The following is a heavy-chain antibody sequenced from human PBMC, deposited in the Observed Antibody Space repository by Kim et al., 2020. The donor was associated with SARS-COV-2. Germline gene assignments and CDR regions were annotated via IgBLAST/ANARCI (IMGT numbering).Heavy chain of an antibody. V-gene: IGHV4-61*01. CDR2: IYYSGST. J-gene: IGHJ5*02. CDR1: GGSVSSGSYY. D-gene: IGHD6-19*01. Sequence: SETLSLTCTVSGGSVSSGSYYWSWIRQPPGKGLEWIGYIYYSGSTNYNPSLKSRVTISVDTSKNQFSLKLSSVTAADTAVYYCASSIQGWYEYNWFDPWGQGTLVTVSS. CDR3: ASSIQGWYEYNWFDP.